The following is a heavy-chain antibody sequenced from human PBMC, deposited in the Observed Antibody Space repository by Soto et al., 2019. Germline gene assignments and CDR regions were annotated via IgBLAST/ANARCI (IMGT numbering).Heavy chain of an antibody. V-gene: IGHV3-53*02. J-gene: IGHJ6*02. CDR3: ARDYSSSRYYGMDV. CDR1: GFTVSSNY. CDR2: IYSGGSA. D-gene: IGHD3-22*01. Sequence: EVQLVETGGGLIQPGGSLRLSCAASGFTVSSNYMSWVRQAPGKGLEWVSVIYSGGSAYYADSVKGRFTISRDNSKNTLYLQMNSLRAEDTAVYYCARDYSSSRYYGMDVWCQGTTFTVSS.